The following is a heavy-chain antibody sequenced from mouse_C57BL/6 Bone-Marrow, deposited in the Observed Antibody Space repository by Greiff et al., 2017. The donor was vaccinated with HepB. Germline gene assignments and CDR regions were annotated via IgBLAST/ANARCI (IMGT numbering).Heavy chain of an antibody. CDR1: GYTFTSYG. D-gene: IGHD1-1*01. CDR2: IYPRSGNT. V-gene: IGHV1-81*01. Sequence: QVQLKQSGAELARPGASVKLSCKASGYTFTSYGISWVKQRTGQGLEWIGEIYPRSGNTYYNEKFKGKATLTADKSSSTAYMELRSLTSEDSAVYFCARHAPISYGSQYFDYWGQGTTLTVSS. J-gene: IGHJ2*01. CDR3: ARHAPISYGSQYFDY.